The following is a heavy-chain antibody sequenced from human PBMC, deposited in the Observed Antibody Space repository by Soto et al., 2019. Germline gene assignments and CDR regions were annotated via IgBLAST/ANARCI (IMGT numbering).Heavy chain of an antibody. CDR1: GYSFTSYW. V-gene: IGHV5-10-1*01. D-gene: IGHD2-2*02. CDR3: ARLGYCTGTSCYTFDS. CDR2: INPSDSYT. J-gene: IGHJ4*02. Sequence: PGESLKISCQGSGYSFTSYWIGWVRQRPGKGLEWMGRINPSDSYTTYSPSFQGHVTISTDKSFSTAYLQWSGLKASDTAMYYCARLGYCTGTSCYTFDSWGQGTRGTVSA.